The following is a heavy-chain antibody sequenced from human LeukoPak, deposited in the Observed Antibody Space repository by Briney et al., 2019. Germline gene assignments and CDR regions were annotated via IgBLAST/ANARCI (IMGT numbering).Heavy chain of an antibody. V-gene: IGHV4-39*07. CDR2: IYYSGST. CDR1: GASISSSTDY. D-gene: IGHD2-2*01. Sequence: PSETLSLTCTVSGASISSSTDYWGWIRQPPGKGLERIANIYYSGSTYYNPSLKSRVTISVDTSKNQFSLKLSSVTAADTAVYYCARSRYIVVVPAAMLGPSRNWFDPWGQGTLVTVSS. CDR3: ARSRYIVVVPAAMLGPSRNWFDP. J-gene: IGHJ5*02.